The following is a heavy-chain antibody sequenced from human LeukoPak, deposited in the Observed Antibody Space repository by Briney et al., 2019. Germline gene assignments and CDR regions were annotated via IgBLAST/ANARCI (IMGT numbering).Heavy chain of an antibody. CDR3: TTDLPYYYGSGSYYT. CDR2: IKSNSDGATK. D-gene: IGHD3-10*01. Sequence: GGSLRLSRAASGCTLSNAWMSWVRQAPGKGLEGVGRIKSNSDGATKDYGPPVKGRFTISRDDSKNTLYLQIKSLKTEDRAVYYCTTDLPYYYGSGSYYTWGQGTLVTVSS. J-gene: IGHJ5*02. CDR1: GCTLSNAW. V-gene: IGHV3-15*01.